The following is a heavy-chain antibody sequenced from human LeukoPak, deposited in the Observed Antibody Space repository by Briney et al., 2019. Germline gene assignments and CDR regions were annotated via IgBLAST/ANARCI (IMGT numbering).Heavy chain of an antibody. D-gene: IGHD6-13*01. Sequence: GGSLRLSCAASGFTFSSYGMHWVRQAPGKGLEWVAVISYDGSNKCYADSVKGRFTISRDNSKNTLYLQMNSLRAEDTAVYYCAKVKTSGYSSSWYPDYWGQGTLVTVSS. CDR1: GFTFSSYG. V-gene: IGHV3-30*18. J-gene: IGHJ4*02. CDR2: ISYDGSNK. CDR3: AKVKTSGYSSSWYPDY.